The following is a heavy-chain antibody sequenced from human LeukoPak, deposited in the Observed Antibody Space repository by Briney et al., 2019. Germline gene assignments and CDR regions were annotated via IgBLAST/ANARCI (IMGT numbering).Heavy chain of an antibody. D-gene: IGHD6-13*01. V-gene: IGHV1-69*13. CDR1: GGTFSSYA. CDR3: AGGWQQQDAFDI. CDR2: IIPIFGTA. J-gene: IGHJ3*02. Sequence: ASVKVSCKASGGTFSSYAISWVRQAPGQGLEWMGGIIPIFGTADYAQKFQGRVTITADESTSTAYMELSNLRSEDTAVYYCAGGWQQQDAFDIWGQGTMVTVSS.